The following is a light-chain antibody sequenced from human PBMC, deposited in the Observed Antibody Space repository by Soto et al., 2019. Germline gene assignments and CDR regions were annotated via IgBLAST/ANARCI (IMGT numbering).Light chain of an antibody. V-gene: IGLV2-11*01. Sequence: QSALTQPRSVSGSPGQSVTISCTGTSSDVGGYNYVSWYQQHPGKALKLMIYDVSKRPSGVPDRFSGSKSGNTASLTISGLQDEDEADYYCCSYAGSFYVFGTGTKATAL. CDR1: SSDVGGYNY. CDR3: CSYAGSFYV. CDR2: DVS. J-gene: IGLJ1*01.